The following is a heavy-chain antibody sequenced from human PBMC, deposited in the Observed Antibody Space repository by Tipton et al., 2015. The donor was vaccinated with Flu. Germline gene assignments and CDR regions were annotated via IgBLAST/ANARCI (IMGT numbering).Heavy chain of an antibody. D-gene: IGHD2-2*01. CDR1: GGSMSQYY. CDR2: IYYTGNP. V-gene: IGHV4-59*01. CDR3: ARQIPAATKGRFDS. Sequence: TLSLTCTISGGSMSQYYWSWIRQSPGKGLEWIGYIYYTGNPNYNPSLRSRVTISVDTSKNQVSLKLTSVTAADTAMYHCARQIPAATKGRFDSWGQGILVTVSS. J-gene: IGHJ5*01.